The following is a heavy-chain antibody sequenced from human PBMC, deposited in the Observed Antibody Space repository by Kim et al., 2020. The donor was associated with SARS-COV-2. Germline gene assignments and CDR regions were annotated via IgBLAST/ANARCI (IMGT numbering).Heavy chain of an antibody. D-gene: IGHD3-9*01. V-gene: IGHV7-4-1*02. Sequence: YAQGFTGRFVFSLDTSVSTEYLQISSLKAEDTAVYYCAREENYDILTVTDYWGQGTLVTVSS. CDR3: AREENYDILTVTDY. J-gene: IGHJ4*02.